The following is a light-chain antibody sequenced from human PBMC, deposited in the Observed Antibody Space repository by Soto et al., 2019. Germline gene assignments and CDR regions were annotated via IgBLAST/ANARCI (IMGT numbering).Light chain of an antibody. CDR1: SNDVGDYNY. CDR2: DVS. CDR3: SSYTGIVTLV. J-gene: IGLJ2*01. V-gene: IGLV2-14*03. Sequence: QSALTQPASVSGSPGQSITISCTGTSNDVGDYNYVSWFQQHPGKAPKLMIYDVSNRPSGVSNRFSGSKSGNTASLTISGLQAEDEADYYCSSYTGIVTLVFGGGTKLTVL.